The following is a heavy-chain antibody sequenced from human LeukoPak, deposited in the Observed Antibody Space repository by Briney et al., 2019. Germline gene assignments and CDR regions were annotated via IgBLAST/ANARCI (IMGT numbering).Heavy chain of an antibody. Sequence: GGSLRLSCAASGFTFSSYSMNWVRQAPGKGLEWVSSISSSSSYIYYADSVKGRFTISRDNAKNSLYLQVNSLRAEDTAVYYCGRVAAGGRHIDFWGQGALVTVSS. D-gene: IGHD6-13*01. J-gene: IGHJ4*02. V-gene: IGHV3-21*01. CDR1: GFTFSSYS. CDR3: GRVAAGGRHIDF. CDR2: ISSSSSYI.